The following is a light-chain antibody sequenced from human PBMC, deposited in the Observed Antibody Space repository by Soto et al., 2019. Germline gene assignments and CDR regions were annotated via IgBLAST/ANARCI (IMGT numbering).Light chain of an antibody. V-gene: IGLV2-8*01. CDR3: TSYAGSNSYV. CDR2: EVS. Sequence: QSVLTQPPSASGSPGQSVTISCTGTSSDIGGYTYVSWYQHHPGKAPKLMIYEVSKRPSGVPDRFSGSKSGNTASLTVSGLQAEDEADYYCTSYAGSNSYVFGTGTKVTV. CDR1: SSDIGGYTY. J-gene: IGLJ1*01.